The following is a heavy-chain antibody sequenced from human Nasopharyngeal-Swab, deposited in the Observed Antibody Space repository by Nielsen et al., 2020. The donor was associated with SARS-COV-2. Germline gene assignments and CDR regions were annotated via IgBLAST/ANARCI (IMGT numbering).Heavy chain of an antibody. V-gene: IGHV4-38-2*02. CDR2: IYHSGST. Sequence: RQAPGKGLEWIGSIYHSGSTYYNPSLKSRVTISVDTSKNQFSLKLSPVTAADTAVYYCARDGYGDYGLDYWGQGTLVTVSS. J-gene: IGHJ4*02. D-gene: IGHD4-17*01. CDR3: ARDGYGDYGLDY.